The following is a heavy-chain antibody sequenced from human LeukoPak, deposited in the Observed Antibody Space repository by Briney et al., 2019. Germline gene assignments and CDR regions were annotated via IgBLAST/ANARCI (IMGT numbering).Heavy chain of an antibody. D-gene: IGHD5-12*01. J-gene: IGHJ4*02. CDR1: GYTFTGYY. V-gene: IGHV1-2*02. CDR3: ARYSGYGEYYFDY. Sequence: GASVKVSFKASGYTFTGYYMHWVRQAPGQGLELMGWINPNSGGTNYAQKFQGRVTMTRDTSISTAYMELSRLRSDDTAVYYCARYSGYGEYYFDYWGQGTLVTVSS. CDR2: INPNSGGT.